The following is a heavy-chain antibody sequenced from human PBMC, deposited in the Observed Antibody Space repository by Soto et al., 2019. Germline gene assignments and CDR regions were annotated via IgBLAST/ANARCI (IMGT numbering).Heavy chain of an antibody. CDR3: AKKNGDWNYVGYFDY. CDR2: IIPIFGTA. D-gene: IGHD1-7*01. CDR1: GGTFSSYA. Sequence: SVKVSCKASGGTFSSYAISWVRQAPGQGLEWMGGIIPIFGTANYAQKFQGRVTITADESTSTAYMELSSLRSEDTAVYYCAKKNGDWNYVGYFDYWGQGTLVTVSS. J-gene: IGHJ4*02. V-gene: IGHV1-69*13.